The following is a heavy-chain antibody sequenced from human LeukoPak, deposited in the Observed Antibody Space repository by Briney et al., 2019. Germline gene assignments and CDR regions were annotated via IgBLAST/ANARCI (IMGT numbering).Heavy chain of an antibody. Sequence: GGSLRLSCSASGFTFSSYAMHWVRQAPGKGLEYVAAIRGDGGSTDYADSAKDRFTISRDNSKNTLYVQMSSLTAEDTALYYCARGLHGLGWDFWGRGTLVTVSS. V-gene: IGHV3-64*05. CDR2: IRGDGGST. J-gene: IGHJ4*01. CDR3: ARGLHGLGWDF. CDR1: GFTFSSYA. D-gene: IGHD5-18*01.